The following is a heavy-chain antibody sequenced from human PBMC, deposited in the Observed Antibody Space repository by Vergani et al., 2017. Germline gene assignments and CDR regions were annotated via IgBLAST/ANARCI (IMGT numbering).Heavy chain of an antibody. V-gene: IGHV4-38-2*01. CDR1: GYSIGSGFY. CDR2: IHNRGKT. D-gene: IGHD3-10*01. Sequence: QVQLQESGPGLVKPSETLSLTCSVSGYSIGSGFYWAWIRQSPGEGLQWLTSIHNRGKTYHNPSLKSRVSVSLDTSKNQFSRNLTSVTAADTAVYYCARGRGDNWYFDLWGRGTLVTVSS. CDR3: ARGRGDNWYFDL. J-gene: IGHJ2*01.